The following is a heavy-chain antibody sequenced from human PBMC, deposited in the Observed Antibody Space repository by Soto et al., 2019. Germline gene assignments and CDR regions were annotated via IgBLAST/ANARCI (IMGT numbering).Heavy chain of an antibody. J-gene: IGHJ4*02. D-gene: IGHD3-10*01. V-gene: IGHV1-2*02. CDR2: IDPRSGGT. Sequence: HVQLVQSGTEVKKPGASVRVSCMVSGYPFTTYYIHWVRQAPGQGLEWMGLIDPRSGGTGYEQKFQGRVTLPRDTSIRPVSMDLSGLTSDDTALYYCATDDYGIFPYWGQGSLVTVSS. CDR1: GYPFTTYY. CDR3: ATDDYGIFPY.